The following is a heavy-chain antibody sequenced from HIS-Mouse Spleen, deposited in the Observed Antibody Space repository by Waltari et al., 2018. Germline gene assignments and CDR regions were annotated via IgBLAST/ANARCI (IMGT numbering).Heavy chain of an antibody. Sequence: EVQLVESGGGLVQPGGSLRLSCAASGFTFSSYSMNWVRQAPGKGLEWVSYISSSSSTIYYADSVKDRFTISRDNAKNSLYLQMNSLRAEDTAVYYCARDGYSSSPRGYFQHWGQGTLVTVSS. D-gene: IGHD6-6*01. CDR3: ARDGYSSSPRGYFQH. CDR1: GFTFSSYS. V-gene: IGHV3-48*01. J-gene: IGHJ1*01. CDR2: ISSSSSTI.